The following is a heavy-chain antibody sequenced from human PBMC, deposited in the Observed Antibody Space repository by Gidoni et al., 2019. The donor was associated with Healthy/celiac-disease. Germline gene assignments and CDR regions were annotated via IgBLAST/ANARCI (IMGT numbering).Heavy chain of an antibody. CDR3: TSPYSSSWYNWFDP. CDR1: GFTFSGSA. J-gene: IGHJ5*02. CDR2: IRRKANSYAT. D-gene: IGHD6-13*01. V-gene: IGHV3-73*02. Sequence: EVQLVESGGGLAQPGGSLKLSCAASGFTFSGSALHWVRQGSGKGLEWVGRIRRKANSYATAYAASVKGRFTISRDDSKNTAYLQMNSLKAEDTAVYYCTSPYSSSWYNWFDPWGQGTLVTVSS.